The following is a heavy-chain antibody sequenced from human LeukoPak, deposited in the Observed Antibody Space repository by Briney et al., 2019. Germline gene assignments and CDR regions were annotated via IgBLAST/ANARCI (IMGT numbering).Heavy chain of an antibody. Sequence: RASVKVSCMASGYTFTSYGITWVRQAPGQGLEWMGGIIPIFGTANYAQKFQGRVTITTDESTSTAYMELSSLRSEDTAVYYCASYDFWSGYPISLNYYYMDVWGKGTTVTVSS. J-gene: IGHJ6*03. CDR3: ASYDFWSGYPISLNYYYMDV. V-gene: IGHV1-69*05. CDR2: IIPIFGTA. CDR1: GYTFTSYG. D-gene: IGHD3-3*01.